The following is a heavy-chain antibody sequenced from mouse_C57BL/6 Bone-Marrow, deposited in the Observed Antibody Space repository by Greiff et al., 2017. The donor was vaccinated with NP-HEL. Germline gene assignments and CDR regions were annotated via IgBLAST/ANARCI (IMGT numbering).Heavy chain of an antibody. V-gene: IGHV2-5*01. J-gene: IGHJ3*01. Sequence: QVQLQQSGPGLVQPSQSLSITCTVSGFSLTSYGVHWVRQSPGKGLEWLGVIWRGGSTDYNAAFMSRLSITKDNSKSQVFFKMNSLQADDTAIYYCAKNRCDGYCEFAYWGQGTLVTVSA. D-gene: IGHD2-3*01. CDR3: AKNRCDGYCEFAY. CDR2: IWRGGST. CDR1: GFSLTSYG.